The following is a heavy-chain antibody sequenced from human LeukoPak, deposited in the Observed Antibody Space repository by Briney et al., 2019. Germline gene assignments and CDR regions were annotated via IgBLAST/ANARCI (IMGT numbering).Heavy chain of an antibody. CDR2: IYYTGST. Sequence: SETLSLTCAVSGASISGSGYYLGWIRQPPGKGLEWIGNIYYTGSTYYNASLQSRVTISIDMSKNQFSLRLSSVTAADTAMYYCVKSGGYGLIDYWGQGTLVAVSS. CDR3: VKSGGYGLIDY. V-gene: IGHV4-39*01. D-gene: IGHD6-19*01. CDR1: GASISGSGYY. J-gene: IGHJ4*02.